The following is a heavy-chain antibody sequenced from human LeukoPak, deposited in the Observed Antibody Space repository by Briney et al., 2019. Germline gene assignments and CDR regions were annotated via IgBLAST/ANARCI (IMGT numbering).Heavy chain of an antibody. D-gene: IGHD6-6*01. Sequence: SETLSLTCIVSGGSVSSGDYYWTWVRQHPGKGLEWIGSIYYTGYTAYNPSLESRLVISHDTSQNQFSLRLDSVTTADTAVYFCAGDRPHPRKDSDVVPDPHGKYGMDVWGQGTTVSVSS. CDR1: GGSVSSGDYY. CDR2: IYYTGYT. V-gene: IGHV4-31*03. CDR3: AGDRPHPRKDSDVVPDPHGKYGMDV. J-gene: IGHJ6*02.